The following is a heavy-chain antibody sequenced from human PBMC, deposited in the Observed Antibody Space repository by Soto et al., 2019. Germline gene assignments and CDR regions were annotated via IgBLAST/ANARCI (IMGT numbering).Heavy chain of an antibody. CDR2: ISAYSGNT. CDR1: GYTFTSYG. Sequence: QVQLVQSGAEVKKPGASVKVSCKASGYTFTSYGICWVRQAPGQGREWMGWISAYSGNTNYAQKLQGRVTMTTDTSTNTADMALRSLRSDDTAVYYCARDDKGAFDIWGQGTMVTVSS. D-gene: IGHD3-22*01. J-gene: IGHJ3*02. CDR3: ARDDKGAFDI. V-gene: IGHV1-18*01.